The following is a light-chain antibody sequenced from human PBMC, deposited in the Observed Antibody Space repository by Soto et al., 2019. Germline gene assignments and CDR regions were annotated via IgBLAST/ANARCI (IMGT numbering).Light chain of an antibody. CDR1: QSISSW. CDR2: DAS. Sequence: DIQMTQSPSTLSASVGDRVTITCRASQSISSWLAWYQQKPGKAPKLLIYDASSLESGVPSRFSGSGSWTEITLTISSLQPDDFATYYCQQYNSYSWTFGQGTKV. J-gene: IGKJ1*01. V-gene: IGKV1-5*01. CDR3: QQYNSYSWT.